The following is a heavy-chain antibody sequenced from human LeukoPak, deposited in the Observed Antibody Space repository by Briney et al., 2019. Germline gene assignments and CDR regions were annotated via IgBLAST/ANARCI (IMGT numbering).Heavy chain of an antibody. CDR1: GYTFTRYG. CDR3: PRGTTRSWYPGGEYYYYMDL. D-gene: IGHD6-13*01. V-gene: IGHV1-18*01. J-gene: IGHJ6*03. CDR2: ISAYNGNT. Sequence: ASVKVSWKASGYTFTRYGISWVRQAPGQGLEWMGLISAYNGNTNYAQKLQGRVTMTTDTSTRTAYMELRSLRSDDTAGYYSPRGTTRSWYPGGEYYYYMDLRGKGTTVTVSS.